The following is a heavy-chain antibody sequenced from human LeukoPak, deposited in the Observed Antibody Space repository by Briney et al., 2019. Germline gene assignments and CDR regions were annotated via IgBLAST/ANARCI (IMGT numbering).Heavy chain of an antibody. CDR2: INWNGGST. D-gene: IGHD6-19*01. V-gene: IGHV3-20*01. J-gene: IGHJ3*02. CDR1: GFTFDDYG. CDR3: AREVPIAVTVDDAFDI. Sequence: GGSLRLSCAASGFTFDDYGMSWVRQAPGKGLEWVSGINWNGGSTGYADSVKGRFTISRDNAKNSLYLQMNSLRAEDTALYHCAREVPIAVTVDDAFDIWGQGTMVTVSS.